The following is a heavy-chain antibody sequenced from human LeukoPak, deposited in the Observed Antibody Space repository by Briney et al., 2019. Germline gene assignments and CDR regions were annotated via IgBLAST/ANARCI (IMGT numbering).Heavy chain of an antibody. CDR2: ISGGGGST. D-gene: IGHD5-18*01. CDR3: AKDRGYSYGYGMDV. Sequence: GGSLRLSCAASGFTFSSYAMSWVRQAPGKGLEWVSAISGGGGSTYYADSVKGRFTISRDNSKNTLYLQMNSLRAEDTAVNYCAKDRGYSYGYGMDVWGQGTTVTVSS. V-gene: IGHV3-23*01. J-gene: IGHJ6*02. CDR1: GFTFSSYA.